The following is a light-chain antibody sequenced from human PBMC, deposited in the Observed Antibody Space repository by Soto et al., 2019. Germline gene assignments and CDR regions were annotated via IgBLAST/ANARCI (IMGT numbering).Light chain of an antibody. CDR2: TVS. J-gene: IGKJ5*01. CDR3: MQGRYWPIT. V-gene: IGKV2-30*01. Sequence: VVMTQSPLSLPVTLGQPASISCRSSQSLVYTDGNAYLNWFHQRPGQSPRRLIYTVSNRDSGVPDIFSGSGSGTDFTLKISWVEAEDVGVYYCMQGRYWPITFGLGPRLEIK. CDR1: QSLVYTDGNAY.